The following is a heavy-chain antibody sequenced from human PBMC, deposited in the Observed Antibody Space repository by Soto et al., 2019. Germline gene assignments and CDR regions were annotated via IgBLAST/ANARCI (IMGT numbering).Heavy chain of an antibody. V-gene: IGHV3-48*02. J-gene: IGHJ5*02. CDR3: AREFDFWSGYYYH. CDR2: ISSRSNTI. CDR1: GFTFSSYS. D-gene: IGHD3-3*01. Sequence: PGGSLRLSCAASGFTFSSYSMSWVRQAPGKGLEWVSYISSRSNTIYYADSVKGRFTISRDNAKNSLYLQMNSLRDEDTAVYYCAREFDFWSGYYYHWGQGALVTVSS.